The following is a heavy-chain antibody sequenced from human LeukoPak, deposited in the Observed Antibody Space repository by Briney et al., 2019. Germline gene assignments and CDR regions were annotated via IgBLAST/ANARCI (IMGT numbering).Heavy chain of an antibody. CDR3: ARTVRGY. Sequence: GGSLRLSCAASGFTFSNYWMSWVRQAPGKGLEWVANIKEDGSEKYYVDSVKGRFTISRDNAKNSLYLQMNSLRAEDTAVYYCARTVRGYWGQGTLVTVSS. V-gene: IGHV3-7*02. CDR2: IKEDGSEK. J-gene: IGHJ4*02. CDR1: GFTFSNYW.